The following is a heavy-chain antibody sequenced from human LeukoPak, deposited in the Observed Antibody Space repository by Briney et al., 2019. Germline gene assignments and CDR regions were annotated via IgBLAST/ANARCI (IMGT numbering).Heavy chain of an antibody. D-gene: IGHD6-19*01. CDR3: ARDRPTIAVASNWFDP. V-gene: IGHV3-30-3*01. Sequence: QPGRSLRLSCAASGFTFSSYAMHWVRQAPGKGLEWVAVISYDGSNKYYADSVKGRFTISRDNSKDTLYLQMNSLRAEDTAVYYCARDRPTIAVASNWFDPWGQGTLVTVSS. J-gene: IGHJ5*02. CDR2: ISYDGSNK. CDR1: GFTFSSYA.